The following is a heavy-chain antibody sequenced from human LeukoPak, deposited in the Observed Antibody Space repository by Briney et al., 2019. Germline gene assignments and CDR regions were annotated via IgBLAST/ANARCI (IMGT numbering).Heavy chain of an antibody. Sequence: GGSLRLSCAASGFTFDDYGMSWVRQAPGKGLDWVAFIRYDGNNKLYADSVKGRFTISRDNSKNTLYLHINSLRAEDTAVYYCVKDNPLDYWGQGTLVIVSS. V-gene: IGHV3-30*02. D-gene: IGHD1-14*01. CDR1: GFTFDDYG. J-gene: IGHJ4*02. CDR3: VKDNPLDY. CDR2: IRYDGNNK.